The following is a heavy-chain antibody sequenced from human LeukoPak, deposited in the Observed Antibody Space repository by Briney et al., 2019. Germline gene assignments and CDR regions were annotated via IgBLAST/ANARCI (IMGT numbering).Heavy chain of an antibody. J-gene: IGHJ4*02. D-gene: IGHD3-9*01. CDR1: GDSINNYY. V-gene: IGHV4-59*08. Sequence: PSETLSLTCTVSGDSINNYYWNWIRQSPGKGLEWIAYIYYTGGTNFNPSLKSRVTISIDTSKNQFSLQLKSVTAADTAVYYCARQPFNYDILTGYSNLYYFDYWGQGTLVTVSS. CDR2: IYYTGGT. CDR3: ARQPFNYDILTGYSNLYYFDY.